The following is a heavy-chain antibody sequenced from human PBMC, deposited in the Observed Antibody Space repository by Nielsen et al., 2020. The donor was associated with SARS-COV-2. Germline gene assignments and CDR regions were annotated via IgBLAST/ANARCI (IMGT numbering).Heavy chain of an antibody. CDR1: GGSISSYY. CDR2: IYYNGNS. CDR3: ARGYYGSGTSGLFDS. Sequence: GSLRLSCTVSGGSISSYYWSWIRQPPGKGLEWIGYIYYNGNSNYNPSLKSRVTISIDTSNNQFSLKLSSVTAADTAMYYCARGYYGSGTSGLFDSWGQGTVVTVSS. V-gene: IGHV4-59*01. J-gene: IGHJ4*02. D-gene: IGHD3-10*01.